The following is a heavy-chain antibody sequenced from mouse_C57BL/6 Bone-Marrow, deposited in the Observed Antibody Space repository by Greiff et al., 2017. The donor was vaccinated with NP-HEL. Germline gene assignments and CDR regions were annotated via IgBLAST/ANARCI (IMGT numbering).Heavy chain of an antibody. CDR3: ASRERYYVSGYWYFDV. D-gene: IGHD1-1*01. CDR1: GYTFTSYW. Sequence: QVQLQQPGAELVRPGSSVKLSCKASGYTFTSYWMHWVKQRPIQGLEWIGNIDPSDSETHYNQKFKDKATLTVDKSSSTAYMQLSSLTSEDSAVYSCASRERYYVSGYWYFDVWGTGTTVTVST. CDR2: IDPSDSET. V-gene: IGHV1-52*01. J-gene: IGHJ1*03.